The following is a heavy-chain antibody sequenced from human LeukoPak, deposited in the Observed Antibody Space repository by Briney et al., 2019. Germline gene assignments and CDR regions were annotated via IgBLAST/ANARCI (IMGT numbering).Heavy chain of an antibody. CDR1: GFTFSSYG. J-gene: IGHJ3*02. Sequence: GRSLRLSCAASGFTFSSYGMHWVRQAPGKGLEWVAVISYGGSNKYYADSVKGRFTISRDNSKNTLYLQMNSLRAEDTAVYYCAKAAVTMIVGDAFDIWGQGTMVTVSS. CDR2: ISYGGSNK. D-gene: IGHD3-22*01. CDR3: AKAAVTMIVGDAFDI. V-gene: IGHV3-30*18.